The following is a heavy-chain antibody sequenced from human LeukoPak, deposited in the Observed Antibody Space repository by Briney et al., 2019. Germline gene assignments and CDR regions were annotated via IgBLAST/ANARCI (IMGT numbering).Heavy chain of an antibody. Sequence: SVKVSCKASGGTFSSYAISWVRQAPGQGLEWMGGIIPIFGTANYAQKFQGRVTITADESTSTAYMELSSLRSEDTAVYYCASEDDILTGYYPHYWGQGTLVTVSS. V-gene: IGHV1-69*13. CDR1: GGTFSSYA. J-gene: IGHJ4*02. D-gene: IGHD3-9*01. CDR2: IIPIFGTA. CDR3: ASEDDILTGYYPHY.